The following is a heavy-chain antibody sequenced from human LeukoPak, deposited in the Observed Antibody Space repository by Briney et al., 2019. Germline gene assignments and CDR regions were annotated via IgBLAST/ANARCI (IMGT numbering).Heavy chain of an antibody. CDR1: GFTFSTYS. CDR2: ISSSSSTI. CDR3: ARYSSGWSFDY. V-gene: IGHV3-48*02. J-gene: IGHJ4*02. Sequence: GGSLRLSCAASGFTFSTYSMNWVRQAPGKGLEWVSYISSSSSTIYYADSVKCRFTISRDNAKNSLYLQMHYLRDEDTALYYCARYSSGWSFDYWGQGTLVTVSS. D-gene: IGHD6-19*01.